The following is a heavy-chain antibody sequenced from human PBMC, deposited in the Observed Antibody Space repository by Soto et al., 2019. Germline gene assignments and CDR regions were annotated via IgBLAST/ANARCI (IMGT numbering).Heavy chain of an antibody. CDR1: GFTFSAYG. CDR3: ARPHSSSFAGYYYGMDV. J-gene: IGHJ6*02. Sequence: PGGSLRLSCAASGFTFSAYGMHWVRQAPGKGLEWVAVIWYDGTNKYYADSVKGRFTISRDNSKNTLYLQMNNLRAEDTAVYYCARPHSSSFAGYYYGMDVWGQGTTVTVSS. CDR2: IWYDGTNK. D-gene: IGHD6-6*01. V-gene: IGHV3-33*01.